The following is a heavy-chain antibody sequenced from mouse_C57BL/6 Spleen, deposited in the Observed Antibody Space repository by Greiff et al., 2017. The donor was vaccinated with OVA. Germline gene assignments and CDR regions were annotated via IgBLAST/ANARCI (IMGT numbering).Heavy chain of an antibody. CDR3: ARGGIGVVAPYFDV. Sequence: QVQLQQPGAELVKPGASVKLSCKASGYTFTSYWMHWVKQRPGQGLEWIGMIHPNSGSTNYNEKFKSKDTLTVDKYSSTAYMQLSSLTSEDSAVYYCARGGIGVVAPYFDVWGTGTTVTVSS. J-gene: IGHJ1*03. V-gene: IGHV1-64*01. D-gene: IGHD1-1*01. CDR2: IHPNSGST. CDR1: GYTFTSYW.